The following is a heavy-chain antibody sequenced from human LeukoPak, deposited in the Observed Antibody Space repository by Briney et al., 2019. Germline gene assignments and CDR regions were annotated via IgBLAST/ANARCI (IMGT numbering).Heavy chain of an antibody. J-gene: IGHJ4*02. CDR3: ARVAVPGTYDY. D-gene: IGHD6-19*01. Sequence: GGSLRLSCTASGFTFSSYSLNWVRQAPGKGLEWVSSVSTGSNYIYYADSVKGRFTISRDNSKNTLYLQMGSLRAEDMAVYYCARVAVPGTYDYWGQGTLVTVSS. V-gene: IGHV3-21*01. CDR1: GFTFSSYS. CDR2: VSTGSNYI.